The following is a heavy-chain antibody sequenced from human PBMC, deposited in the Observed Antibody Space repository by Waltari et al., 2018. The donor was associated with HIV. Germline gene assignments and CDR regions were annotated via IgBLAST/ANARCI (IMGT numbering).Heavy chain of an antibody. CDR2: INPNSGAT. J-gene: IGHJ4*02. Sequence: QEHLVQTGAEVKKHGASVKVSCKASGSTFTGYYKHWVRQAPGQGLEWMGWINPNSGATNYPQNFQGRVTMTRDTSISTAYMELSSLTFDDTAMYYCARVLRALGYTASATLDYWGQGTLVTVSS. CDR1: GSTFTGYY. V-gene: IGHV1-2*02. D-gene: IGHD2-15*01. CDR3: ARVLRALGYTASATLDY.